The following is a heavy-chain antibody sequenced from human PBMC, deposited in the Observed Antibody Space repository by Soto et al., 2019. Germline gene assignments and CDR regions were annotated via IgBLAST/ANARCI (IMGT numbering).Heavy chain of an antibody. CDR1: GFTFSSYG. V-gene: IGHV3-33*01. J-gene: IGHJ6*02. CDR3: ARDSTTVVTYYYYGMDV. Sequence: GGSLRLSCAASGFTFSSYGMHWVRQAPGKGLEWVAVIWYDGSNKYYADSVKGRFTISRDNSKNTLYLQMNSLRAEDTAVYYCARDSTTVVTYYYYGMDVWGQGTTVTVSS. CDR2: IWYDGSNK. D-gene: IGHD4-17*01.